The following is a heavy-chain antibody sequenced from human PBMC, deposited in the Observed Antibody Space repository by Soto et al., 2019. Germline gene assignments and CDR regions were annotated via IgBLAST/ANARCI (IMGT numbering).Heavy chain of an antibody. J-gene: IGHJ4*02. CDR3: AKEEWYYDISGYYPAGVDY. D-gene: IGHD3-22*01. V-gene: IGHV3-23*01. CDR1: GFTFSSYA. CDR2: ISGSGGST. Sequence: GGSLRLSCAASGFTFSSYAMSWVRQAPGKGLEWVSAISGSGGSTYYADSVKGRFTISRDNSKNTLYLQMNSLRAEDTAVYYCAKEEWYYDISGYYPAGVDYWGQGTLVTVSS.